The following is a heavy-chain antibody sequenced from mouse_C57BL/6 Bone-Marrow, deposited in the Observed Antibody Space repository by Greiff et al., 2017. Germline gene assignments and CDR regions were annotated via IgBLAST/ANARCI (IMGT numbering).Heavy chain of an antibody. J-gene: IGHJ3*01. CDR3: ANQIYVGYYACAY. CDR1: GYTFTDYY. Sequence: QVQLQQSGAELVRPGASVKLSCKASGYTFTDYYINWVKQRPGQGLEWIARIYPGSGNTYYNEKFKGKATLTAEKSSSTAYMQLSSLTSEDSAVXFCANQIYVGYYACAYWGEEGLVTLSA. V-gene: IGHV1-76*01. CDR2: IYPGSGNT. D-gene: IGHD2-3*01.